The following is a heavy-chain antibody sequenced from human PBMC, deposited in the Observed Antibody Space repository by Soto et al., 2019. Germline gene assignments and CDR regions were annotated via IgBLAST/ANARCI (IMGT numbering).Heavy chain of an antibody. CDR3: ARENSYSDY. Sequence: QIQLLQSGAEVKKPGASVKVTCKASGYTFRNFGISWVRQAPGQGLEWMGWISAYNANANYAQKFQGRLTMTADTSTSTAYMELRSLRSDDTAVYYCARENSYSDYRGQGTLVTVSS. CDR1: GYTFRNFG. CDR2: ISAYNANA. V-gene: IGHV1-18*01. J-gene: IGHJ4*02.